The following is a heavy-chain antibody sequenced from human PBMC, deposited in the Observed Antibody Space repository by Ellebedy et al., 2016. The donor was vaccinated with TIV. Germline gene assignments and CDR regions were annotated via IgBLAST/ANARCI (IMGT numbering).Heavy chain of an antibody. CDR1: GGSISSSSYY. Sequence: MPSETLSLTCTVSGGSISSSSYYWGWIRQPPGKGLEWIGSIYYSGSTYYNPSLKSRVTISVDTSKNQFSLKLSSVTAADTAVYYCARGGYLDVLDYWGQGTLVTVSS. J-gene: IGHJ4*02. CDR3: ARGGYLDVLDY. CDR2: IYYSGST. D-gene: IGHD2-8*01. V-gene: IGHV4-39*07.